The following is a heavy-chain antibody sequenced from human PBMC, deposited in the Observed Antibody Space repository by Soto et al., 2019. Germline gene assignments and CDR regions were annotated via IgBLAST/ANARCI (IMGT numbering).Heavy chain of an antibody. D-gene: IGHD5-12*01. V-gene: IGHV3-30-3*01. J-gene: IGHJ4*02. CDR3: ARDPGRWLQYRGLDY. CDR2: ISYDGSNK. Sequence: QVQLVESGGDVVQPGRSLRLSCAASGFTFSSYAMHWVRQAPGKGLVWVAVISYDGSNKYYADSVKGRFTISRDNSKNTLYLQMNSLRAEDTAVYYCARDPGRWLQYRGLDYWGQGTMVTVSS. CDR1: GFTFSSYA.